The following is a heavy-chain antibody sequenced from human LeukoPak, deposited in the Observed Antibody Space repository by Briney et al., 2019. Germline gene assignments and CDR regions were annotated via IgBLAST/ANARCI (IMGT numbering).Heavy chain of an antibody. CDR2: INHSGST. J-gene: IGHJ4*02. D-gene: IGHD3-16*02. V-gene: IGHV4-34*01. Sequence: PSETLSLTCAVYGGSFSGYYWSWIRQPPGKGLEWIGEINHSGSTNYNPPLKSRVTISVDTSKNQFSLKLSSVTAADTAVYYCARLGELSLSADYWGQGTLVTVSS. CDR3: ARLGELSLSADY. CDR1: GGSFSGYY.